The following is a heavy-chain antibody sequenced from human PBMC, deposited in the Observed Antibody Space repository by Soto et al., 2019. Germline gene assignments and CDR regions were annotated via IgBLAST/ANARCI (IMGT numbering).Heavy chain of an antibody. V-gene: IGHV4-39*01. J-gene: IGHJ3*01. Sequence: QLRGSGPGLVKPSETLSLICSVSGGSMKSKSYYWGWIRQHPGKGLEWIGCIYYSGDTYHNPSLQSRVTISVDTSKNQFSLRLHSVTAADTATYYCARHSSRIIGLPVPPDLWGQGTEVTVSP. CDR3: ARHSSRIIGLPVPPDL. CDR2: IYYSGDT. CDR1: GGSMKSKSYY. D-gene: IGHD3-10*01.